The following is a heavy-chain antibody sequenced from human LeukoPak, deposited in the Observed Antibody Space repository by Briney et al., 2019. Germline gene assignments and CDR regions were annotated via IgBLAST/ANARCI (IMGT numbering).Heavy chain of an antibody. V-gene: IGHV3-66*01. Sequence: SGGSLRLSCAASGFTFSSYAMSWVRQAPGKGLEWVSVIYSGGSTYYADSVKGRFTISRDNSKNTLYLQMNSLRAEDTAVYYCARDLQYSGSSFYYYYGMDVWGQGTTVTVSS. J-gene: IGHJ6*02. D-gene: IGHD1-26*01. CDR1: GFTFSSYA. CDR2: IYSGGST. CDR3: ARDLQYSGSSFYYYYGMDV.